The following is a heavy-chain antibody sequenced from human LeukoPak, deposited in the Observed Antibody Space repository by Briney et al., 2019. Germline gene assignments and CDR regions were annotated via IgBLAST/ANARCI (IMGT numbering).Heavy chain of an antibody. J-gene: IGHJ4*02. CDR2: ISGSGGST. D-gene: IGHD4-17*01. CDR1: GFTFSSYA. CDR3: AKGPLSLYGDYVDY. V-gene: IGHV3-23*01. Sequence: GGSLRLSCAASGFTFSSYAMSWVRQAPGKGLEWVSAISGSGGSTYYADSVKGRFTISRDNSKNTLYPQMNSLRAEDTAVYYCAKGPLSLYGDYVDYWGQGTLVTVSS.